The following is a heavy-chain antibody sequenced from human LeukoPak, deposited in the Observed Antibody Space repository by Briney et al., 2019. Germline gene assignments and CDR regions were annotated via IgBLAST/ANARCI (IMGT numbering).Heavy chain of an antibody. CDR1: GFTFNRYN. D-gene: IGHD1-26*01. Sequence: PGGSLRLSCAASGFTFNRYNMNWVRRAPGKGLEWVSSISTSSSYIYYADSVKGRFTISRDNAKNSLYLEMNSLRAEDTAVYYCARVRVGATAKGHYFDYWGQGTLVTVSS. J-gene: IGHJ4*02. V-gene: IGHV3-21*01. CDR3: ARVRVGATAKGHYFDY. CDR2: ISTSSSYI.